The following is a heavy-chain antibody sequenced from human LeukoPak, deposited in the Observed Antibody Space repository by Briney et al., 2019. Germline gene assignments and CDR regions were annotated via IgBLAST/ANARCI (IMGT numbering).Heavy chain of an antibody. CDR2: ITGGRST. Sequence: GGSLRPSCAASGFTFNNYAMSWVRQAPGKGLEWISGITGGRSTYYADSVKGRFTISRDNSRNTMSLEMNSLRVEGTAVYYCAKESSGGWYFDYWGQGTLVTVSS. D-gene: IGHD6-19*01. V-gene: IGHV3-23*01. J-gene: IGHJ4*02. CDR1: GFTFNNYA. CDR3: AKESSGGWYFDY.